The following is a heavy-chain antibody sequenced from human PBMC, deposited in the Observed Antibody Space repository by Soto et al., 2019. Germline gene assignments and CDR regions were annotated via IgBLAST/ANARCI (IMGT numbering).Heavy chain of an antibody. Sequence: GGSLRLSCAASGFTFSSYAMHWVRQAPGKGLEWVAVISYDGSNKYYADSVKGRFTISRDNSKNTLYLQMNSLRAEDTAVYYCARVDSSSWYPYYYYYGMDVWGQGTTVTVSS. CDR3: ARVDSSSWYPYYYYYGMDV. V-gene: IGHV3-30-3*01. J-gene: IGHJ6*02. CDR2: ISYDGSNK. CDR1: GFTFSSYA. D-gene: IGHD6-13*01.